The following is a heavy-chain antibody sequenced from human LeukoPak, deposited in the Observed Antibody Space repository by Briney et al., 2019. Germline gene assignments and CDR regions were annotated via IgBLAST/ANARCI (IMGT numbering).Heavy chain of an antibody. CDR1: GFTFSSHW. CDR2: ISSSGSTL. J-gene: IGHJ4*02. V-gene: IGHV3-48*03. D-gene: IGHD6-13*01. Sequence: GGSLRLSCAASGFTFSSHWMSWVRQAPGKGLEWVSYISSSGSTLYYAESVKGRFTISRDNAKNSLYLQMYSLRVEDTALYYCARETDSTLFDYWGQGTLVTVSS. CDR3: ARETDSTLFDY.